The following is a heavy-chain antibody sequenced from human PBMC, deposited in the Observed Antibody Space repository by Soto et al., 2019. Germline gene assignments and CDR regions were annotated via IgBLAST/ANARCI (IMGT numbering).Heavy chain of an antibody. V-gene: IGHV3-23*01. CDR1: GFTFTNYA. CDR2: VIGTGIDT. J-gene: IGHJ4*02. D-gene: IGHD2-15*01. Sequence: EVQLLESGGGLVQPGGALRLSCAASGFTFTNYAMNWVRHSPGKGLEWVASVIGTGIDTYHAASVKGRVTISRDNSRNTMYLEMNRLRAEDTAMYHCAKATRGPCIGAHCYAFDFWGQGILVTVS. CDR3: AKATRGPCIGAHCYAFDF.